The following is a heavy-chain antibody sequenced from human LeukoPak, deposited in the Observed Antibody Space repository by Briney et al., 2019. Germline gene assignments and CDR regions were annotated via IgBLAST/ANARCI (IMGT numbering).Heavy chain of an antibody. D-gene: IGHD6-13*01. Sequence: PSETLSLTCTVSGGSISSSSYYWGWIRQPPGKWLEWIGSIYYSGSTYYNPSLKSRVTISVDTSKNQFSLKLSSVTAADTAVYYCARQDIAAAGAFDYWGQGTLVTVSS. CDR2: IYYSGST. J-gene: IGHJ4*02. V-gene: IGHV4-39*01. CDR1: GGSISSSSYY. CDR3: ARQDIAAAGAFDY.